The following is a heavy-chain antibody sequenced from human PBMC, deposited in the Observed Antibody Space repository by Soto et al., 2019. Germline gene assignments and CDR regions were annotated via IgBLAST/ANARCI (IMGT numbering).Heavy chain of an antibody. V-gene: IGHV1-69*02. Sequence: QVQLVQSGAEVKRPGSSVKVSCKASGDTFTFYSINWVRQAPGLGLEWMGRINPILSMSNYAQRLQGRVTMTADKSTSTGYMELSSLRSEDTAIYYCASSYGSGYRAFDYWGQGALVTVSS. D-gene: IGHD3-10*01. CDR2: INPILSMS. CDR1: GDTFTFYS. CDR3: ASSYGSGYRAFDY. J-gene: IGHJ4*02.